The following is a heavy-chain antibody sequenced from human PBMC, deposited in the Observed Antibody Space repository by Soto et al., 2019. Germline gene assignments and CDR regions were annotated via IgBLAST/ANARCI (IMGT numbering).Heavy chain of an antibody. V-gene: IGHV4-39*01. Sequence: QLQLQESGPGLVKPSETLSLTCTVSVGSISSSSYYWGWIRQPPGKGLEWIGSIYYSGSTYYNPSLKSRVTISVDTSKHNYSLKLISVTAADTAVYYCASPISGSRSGGQGTLVTASS. J-gene: IGHJ4*02. D-gene: IGHD3-10*01. CDR2: IYYSGST. CDR3: ASPISGSRS. CDR1: VGSISSSSYY.